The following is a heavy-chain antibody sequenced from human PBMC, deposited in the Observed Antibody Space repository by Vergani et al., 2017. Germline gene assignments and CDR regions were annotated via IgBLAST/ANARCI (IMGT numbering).Heavy chain of an antibody. J-gene: IGHJ5*02. V-gene: IGHV4-34*01. Sequence: QVQLQQWGAGLLKPSETPSLTCAVYGGSFSGYYWSWIRQPPGKGLEWIGEINHSGSTNYNPSLKSRVTISVDTSKNQCSLKLSSVTAADTAVYYCARGRFGYCSSTSCSRGWFDPWGQGTLVTVSS. CDR1: GGSFSGYY. CDR2: INHSGST. D-gene: IGHD2-2*03. CDR3: ARGRFGYCSSTSCSRGWFDP.